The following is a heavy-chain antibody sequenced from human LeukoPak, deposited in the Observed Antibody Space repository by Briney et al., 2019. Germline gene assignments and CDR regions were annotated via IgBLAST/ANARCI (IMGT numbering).Heavy chain of an antibody. CDR3: ARGPLWELLRY. CDR1: GYTFTSYD. CDR2: MSPNSGNT. D-gene: IGHD1-26*01. Sequence: ASVKVSCKASGYTFTSYDINWVRQATGQGLEWMGWMSPNSGNTGYAQKFQGRATMTRNTSISTAYMELSSLGSEDTAVYYCARGPLWELLRYWGQGTLVTVSS. J-gene: IGHJ4*02. V-gene: IGHV1-8*01.